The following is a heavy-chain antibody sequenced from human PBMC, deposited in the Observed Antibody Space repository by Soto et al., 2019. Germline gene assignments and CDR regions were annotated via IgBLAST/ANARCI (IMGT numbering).Heavy chain of an antibody. CDR2: ISWNSRSI. D-gene: IGHD3-10*01. Sequence: EVQWVESGGGLVQPGGSLRLSCAASGFTVAESAMHWVRQAPGKGLEWVSGISWNSRSIDYADSVKGRFTISRDNAKSSLFLQMNSLRPEDTALYYCTKGYYGSGSSYFDYWSRGALVTVSS. J-gene: IGHJ4*02. CDR3: TKGYYGSGSSYFDY. V-gene: IGHV3-9*01. CDR1: GFTVAESA.